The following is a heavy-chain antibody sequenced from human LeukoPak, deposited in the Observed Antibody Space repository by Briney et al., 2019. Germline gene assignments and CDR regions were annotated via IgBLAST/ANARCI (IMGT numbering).Heavy chain of an antibody. CDR1: GGSISSGGYY. CDR3: ARHILGYLYFDY. Sequence: PSETLSLTCTVSGGSISSGGYYWSWIRQPPGKGLEWIGYIYYSGSTNYNPSLKSRVTISVDTSKNQFSLKLSSVTAADTAVYYCARHILGYLYFDYWGQGTLVTVSS. D-gene: IGHD3-22*01. V-gene: IGHV4-61*08. J-gene: IGHJ4*02. CDR2: IYYSGST.